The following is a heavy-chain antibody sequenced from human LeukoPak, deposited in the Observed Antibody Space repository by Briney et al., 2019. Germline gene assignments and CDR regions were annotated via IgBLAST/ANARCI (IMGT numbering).Heavy chain of an antibody. CDR3: ARASLSSSWDNAFDI. Sequence: SETLSLTCTVSGGSISSSSYYWGWIRQPPGKGLEWIGSIYYSGSTYYNPSLKSRVTISVDTSKNQFSLKLSSVTAADTAVYYCARASLSSSWDNAFDIWGQGTMVTVSS. V-gene: IGHV4-39*07. CDR2: IYYSGST. J-gene: IGHJ3*02. CDR1: GGSISSSSYY. D-gene: IGHD6-13*01.